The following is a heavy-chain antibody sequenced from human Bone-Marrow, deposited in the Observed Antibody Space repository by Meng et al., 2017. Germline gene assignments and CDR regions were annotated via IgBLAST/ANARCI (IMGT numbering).Heavy chain of an antibody. Sequence: VQVVETGGGVIQPGGSLGLSCEASGFSVSSNYMSWVRQAPGKGLEWISVIYSGGSTYYADSVKGRFTISRDNSKNTLYLQMNSLRAEDTAVYYCARGRSGYFDYWGQGTLVTVSS. J-gene: IGHJ4*02. CDR3: ARGRSGYFDY. CDR2: IYSGGST. D-gene: IGHD3-3*01. CDR1: GFSVSSNY. V-gene: IGHV3-53*02.